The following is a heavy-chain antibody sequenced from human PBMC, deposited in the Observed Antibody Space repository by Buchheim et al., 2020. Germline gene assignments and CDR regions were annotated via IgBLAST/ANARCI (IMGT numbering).Heavy chain of an antibody. V-gene: IGHV3-23*01. Sequence: EVQLLESGGGLLQPGGSLRLSCAASGFTFISDGMSWVHQAPGKGLEWVSSISGSGTGTVYADSVKGRFTISRDHSKNTLYLQMNSLRAEDTAVYYCAKSGHFDYWGQGTL. J-gene: IGHJ4*02. CDR3: AKSGHFDY. D-gene: IGHD2-15*01. CDR1: GFTFISDG. CDR2: ISGSGTGT.